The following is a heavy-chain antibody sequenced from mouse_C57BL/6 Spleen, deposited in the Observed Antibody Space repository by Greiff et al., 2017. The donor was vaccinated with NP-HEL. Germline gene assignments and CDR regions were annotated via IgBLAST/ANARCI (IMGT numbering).Heavy chain of an antibody. CDR2: INPGSGGT. CDR1: GYAFTNYL. D-gene: IGHD1-1*01. CDR3: ARRGSRGYWYFDV. J-gene: IGHJ1*03. V-gene: IGHV1-54*01. Sequence: QLQQSGAELVRPGTSVKVSCKASGYAFTNYLIEWVKQRPGQGLEWIGVINPGSGGTNYNEKFKGKATLTADKSSSTAYMQLSSLTSEDSAVYFCARRGSRGYWYFDVWGTGTTVTVSS.